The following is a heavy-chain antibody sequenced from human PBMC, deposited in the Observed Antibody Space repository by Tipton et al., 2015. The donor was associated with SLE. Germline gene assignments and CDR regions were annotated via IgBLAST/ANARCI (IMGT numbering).Heavy chain of an antibody. CDR2: IYHTGTT. Sequence: PGLVKPSETLSLTCVVSDYSISSTYYWGWIRQPPGKGLEWIGNIYHTGTTYYIPSLKSRVTISIDTSKNNFSLKMTAVTAADTAVYYCARLSTDYADRSGYGYFGHWGQGTLVTVSS. J-gene: IGHJ4*02. V-gene: IGHV4-38-2*01. CDR3: ARLSTDYADRSGYGYFGH. CDR1: DYSISSTYY. D-gene: IGHD3-22*01.